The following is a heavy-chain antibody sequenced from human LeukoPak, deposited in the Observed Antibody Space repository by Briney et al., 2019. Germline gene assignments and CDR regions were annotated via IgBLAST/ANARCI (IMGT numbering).Heavy chain of an antibody. D-gene: IGHD6-13*01. CDR2: IRRKTDGETT. CDR3: SGSRWATNDY. J-gene: IGHJ4*02. V-gene: IGHV3-15*01. CDR1: GFILSDAW. Sequence: PGRSLRLSCVASGFILSDAWTSGVRQAPGKGLEWVGRIRRKTDGETTDYAAPVKGRFSISRDDSKNTVYLQMNSLRIEDTGVYYCSGSRWATNDYWGQGSLVTVSS.